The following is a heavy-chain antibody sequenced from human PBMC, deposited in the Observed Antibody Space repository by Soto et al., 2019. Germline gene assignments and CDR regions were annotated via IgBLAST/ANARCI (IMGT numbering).Heavy chain of an antibody. CDR1: GGTFSSYA. CDR3: ARGGSQLAVAGDWFDP. D-gene: IGHD2-15*01. V-gene: IGHV1-69*12. J-gene: IGHJ5*02. Sequence: QVQLVQSGAEVKKPGSSVKVSCKASGGTFSSYAISWVRQAPGQGLEWMGGIIPIFGTANYAQKFQGRVTIPADESTSTAYMELSSLRSEDTAVYYCARGGSQLAVAGDWFDPWGQGTLVTVSS. CDR2: IIPIFGTA.